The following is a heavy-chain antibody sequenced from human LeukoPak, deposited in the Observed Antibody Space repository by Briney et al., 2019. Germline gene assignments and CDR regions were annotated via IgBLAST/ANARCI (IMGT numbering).Heavy chain of an antibody. CDR1: GFTFSSYA. V-gene: IGHV3-23*01. CDR2: ISGSGGST. D-gene: IGHD3-22*01. CDR3: ANYYDSSCSSYFDY. J-gene: IGHJ4*02. Sequence: GGSLRLSCAASGFTFSSYAMSWVRQAPGKGLEWVSAISGSGGSTYYADSVKGRFTISRDNSKNTLYLQMNSLRAEDTAVYYCANYYDSSCSSYFDYWGQGTLVTVSS.